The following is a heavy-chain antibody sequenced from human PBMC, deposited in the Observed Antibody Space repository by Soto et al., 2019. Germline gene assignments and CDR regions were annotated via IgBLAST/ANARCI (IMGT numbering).Heavy chain of an antibody. J-gene: IGHJ5*02. CDR3: ASGVPAAKGGQWFDP. D-gene: IGHD2-2*01. CDR1: GGSISSGGYY. Sequence: QVQLQESGPGLVKPSQTLSLTCTVSGGSISSGGYYWSWIRQHPGKGLEWIGYIYYSGSTCYNPSLKRRVTISVDTSKNQFSLKLSSVTAADTAVYYCASGVPAAKGGQWFDPWGQGTLVTVSS. CDR2: IYYSGST. V-gene: IGHV4-31*03.